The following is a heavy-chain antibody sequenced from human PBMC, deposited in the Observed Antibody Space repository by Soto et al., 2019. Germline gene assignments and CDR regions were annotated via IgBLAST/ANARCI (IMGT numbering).Heavy chain of an antibody. D-gene: IGHD3-10*01. Sequence: SGPTLVNPTQTLTLTCTFSGFSLSTSGMCVSWIRQPPGEALEWLARIDWDDDKYYSTSPKTRLTISKDTSKNQVVLTMTNMDPVDTTPNYRALTYYGFGRYYNGGWFDPWGQGTLVTVSS. CDR3: ALTYYGFGRYYNGGWFDP. J-gene: IGHJ5*02. CDR2: IDWDDDK. CDR1: GFSLSTSGMC. V-gene: IGHV2-70*12.